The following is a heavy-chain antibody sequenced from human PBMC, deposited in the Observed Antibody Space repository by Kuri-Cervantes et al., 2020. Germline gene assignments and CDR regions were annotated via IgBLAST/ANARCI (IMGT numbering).Heavy chain of an antibody. CDR2: INPSGGST. CDR3: ARGRYSSSRYYYMDV. Sequence: ASVKVFCKASGYTFTGYHMHWVRQAPGQGLEWMGVINPSGGSTNYAQKFQGRVIMTRDTSTRTAYMELSSLRSEDTAVYYCARGRYSSSRYYYMDVWGKGTTVTVSS. D-gene: IGHD6-6*01. V-gene: IGHV1-46*01. CDR1: GYTFTGYH. J-gene: IGHJ6*03.